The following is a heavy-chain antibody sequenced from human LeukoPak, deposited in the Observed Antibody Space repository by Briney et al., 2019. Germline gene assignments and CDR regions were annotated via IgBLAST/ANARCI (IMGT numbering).Heavy chain of an antibody. Sequence: GGSLRLSCSASGFDLSPYTMNWVRQAPAQGLEWVASISSTSSYMYYGDSLKGRFTISRDNAKNTLYLQLGSLRAEDTATYYCARRVTTFLSWGQGTLVIVSS. J-gene: IGHJ4*02. CDR1: GFDLSPYT. CDR2: ISSTSSYM. V-gene: IGHV3-21*01. CDR3: ARRVTTFLS. D-gene: IGHD4-17*01.